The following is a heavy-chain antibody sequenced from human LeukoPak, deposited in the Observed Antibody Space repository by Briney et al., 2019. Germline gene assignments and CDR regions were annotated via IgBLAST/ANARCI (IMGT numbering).Heavy chain of an antibody. J-gene: IGHJ6*03. Sequence: GGSLRLSCAASGFTFSSYSMNWVRQAPGKGLEWVSSISSSSSYIYYADSVKGRFTISRDNAKNSLYLQMTSLRAEDTAAYYCARVADGWYGYYYYMDVWGKGTTVTVSS. V-gene: IGHV3-21*01. CDR3: ARVADGWYGYYYYMDV. D-gene: IGHD6-19*01. CDR2: ISSSSSYI. CDR1: GFTFSSYS.